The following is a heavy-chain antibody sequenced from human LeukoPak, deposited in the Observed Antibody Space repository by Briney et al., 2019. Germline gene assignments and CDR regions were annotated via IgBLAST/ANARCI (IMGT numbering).Heavy chain of an antibody. J-gene: IGHJ4*02. CDR1: GYTFTGYY. Sequence: ASVKVSCKASGYTFTGYYMHWVRQAPGQGLEWMGWINPNSGGTNYAQKFQGRVTMTRDMSISTVYMELSRLRSDDTAVYYCARVPHCTSTSCYIPDYWGQGTLVTVSS. V-gene: IGHV1-2*02. CDR2: INPNSGGT. CDR3: ARVPHCTSTSCYIPDY. D-gene: IGHD2-2*01.